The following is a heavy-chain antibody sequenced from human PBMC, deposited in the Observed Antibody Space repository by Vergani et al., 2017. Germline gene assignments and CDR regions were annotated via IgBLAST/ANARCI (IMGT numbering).Heavy chain of an antibody. V-gene: IGHV3-11*04. D-gene: IGHD3-3*01. CDR2: ISSSGSTI. Sequence: VQLLESGGGLVKPGGSLRLSCAASGFTFSDYYMSWIRQAPGKGLEWVSYISSSGSTIYYADSVKGRFTISRDNAKNSLYLQMNSLRDEDTAVYYCASDMGEDFWSGYYTYYYYYYMDVWGKGTTVTVSS. CDR1: GFTFSDYY. CDR3: ASDMGEDFWSGYYTYYYYYYMDV. J-gene: IGHJ6*03.